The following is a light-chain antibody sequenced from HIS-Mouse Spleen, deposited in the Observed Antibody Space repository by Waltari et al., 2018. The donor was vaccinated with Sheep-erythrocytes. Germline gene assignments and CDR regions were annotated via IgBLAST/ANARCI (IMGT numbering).Light chain of an antibody. CDR1: SSDVGGYNY. CDR2: DVS. V-gene: IGLV2-11*01. Sequence: QSALTQPRSVSGSPGQSVTISCTGTSSDVGGYNYVSWYQQHPGKAPKLVIYDVSKRPSGIPGRFSGSNSGNTATLTISGTQAMDEADYYCQAWDSSTYVFGTGTKVTVL. CDR3: QAWDSSTYV. J-gene: IGLJ1*01.